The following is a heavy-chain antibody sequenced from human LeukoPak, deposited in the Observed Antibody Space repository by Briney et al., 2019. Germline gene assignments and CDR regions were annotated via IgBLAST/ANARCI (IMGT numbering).Heavy chain of an antibody. CDR2: IYYSGST. D-gene: IGHD2-2*02. CDR1: GGSISSYY. Sequence: SETLSLTCTVSGGSISSYYWSWIRQPPGKGLEWIGYIYYSGSTNYNPSLKSRVTISVDTSKNQFSLKLSSVTAADTAVYYCARLVGYCSSTSCYKGRGYYYYYMDVWGKGTTVTVSS. J-gene: IGHJ6*03. CDR3: ARLVGYCSSTSCYKGRGYYYYYMDV. V-gene: IGHV4-59*08.